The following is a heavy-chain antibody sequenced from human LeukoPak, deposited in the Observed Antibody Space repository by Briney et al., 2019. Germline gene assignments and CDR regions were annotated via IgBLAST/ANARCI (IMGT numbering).Heavy chain of an antibody. CDR3: APEMATAIDY. CDR2: INHSGST. CDR1: GGSFSGYY. D-gene: IGHD5-24*01. V-gene: IGHV4-34*01. J-gene: IGHJ4*02. Sequence: SETLSLTCAVYGGSFSGYYWSWIRQPPGKGLEWIGGINHSGSTNYNPSLKSRVTISVDTSKNQFSLKLSSVTAADTAVYYCAPEMATAIDYWGQGTLVTVSS.